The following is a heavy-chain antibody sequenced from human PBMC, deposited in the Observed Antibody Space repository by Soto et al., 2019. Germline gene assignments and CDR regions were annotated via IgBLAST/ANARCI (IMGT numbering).Heavy chain of an antibody. V-gene: IGHV3-23*01. CDR3: AKGSSGWYERFDY. Sequence: EVPLLESGGGLVQPGGSLRLSCAASGFTFSSYAMSWVRQAPGKGLEWVSAISGSGGSTYYADSVKGRFTISRDNSQNTLYLQMNSLRAEDTAVYYCAKGSSGWYERFDYWGQGTLVTVSS. J-gene: IGHJ4*02. CDR2: ISGSGGST. D-gene: IGHD6-19*01. CDR1: GFTFSSYA.